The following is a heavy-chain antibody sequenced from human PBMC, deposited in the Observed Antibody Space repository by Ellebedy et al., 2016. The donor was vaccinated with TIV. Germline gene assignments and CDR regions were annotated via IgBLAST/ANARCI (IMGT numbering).Heavy chain of an antibody. V-gene: IGHV3-53*01. J-gene: IGHJ4*02. CDR2: IYSGGST. Sequence: GGSLRLXXAASGFSISGNFISWVRQAPGRGLEWVSVIYSGGSTYYGDSVKGRFTISRDISQNTAYLQMNSLRAEDTAVYYCARDQSMPVAGHHGAAYWGQGTLVTVSS. D-gene: IGHD6-19*01. CDR1: GFSISGNF. CDR3: ARDQSMPVAGHHGAAY.